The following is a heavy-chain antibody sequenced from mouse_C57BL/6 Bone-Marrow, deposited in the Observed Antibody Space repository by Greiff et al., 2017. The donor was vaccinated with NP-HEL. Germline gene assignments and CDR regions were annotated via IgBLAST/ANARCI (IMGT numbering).Heavy chain of an antibody. Sequence: QVQLQQPGAELVKPGASVKLSCKASGYTFSSYWMQWVKQRPGQGLEWIGEIDPSDSYTNYNQKFKGKATLTVDTSSSTAYMQSSSLTSEDSAVYYCARGDITAVVAVNWYFDVWGTGTTVTVSS. CDR3: ARGDITAVVAVNWYFDV. CDR2: IDPSDSYT. V-gene: IGHV1-50*01. D-gene: IGHD1-1*01. J-gene: IGHJ1*03. CDR1: GYTFSSYW.